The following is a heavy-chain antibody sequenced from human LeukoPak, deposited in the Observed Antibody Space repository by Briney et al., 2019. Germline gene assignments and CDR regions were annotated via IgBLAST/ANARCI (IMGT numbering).Heavy chain of an antibody. J-gene: IGHJ4*02. Sequence: PGGSLRLSCSASGFIFSDYAMRWVRQAPGKGLEYISAISSDGDRTFFTDSVKGRFTISRDNSKNTLYLQMNSLRAEDTAVYYCAASLHRDTAGFDYWGQGTLVTVSS. D-gene: IGHD5-18*01. CDR2: ISSDGDRT. CDR3: AASLHRDTAGFDY. V-gene: IGHV3-64*04. CDR1: GFIFSDYA.